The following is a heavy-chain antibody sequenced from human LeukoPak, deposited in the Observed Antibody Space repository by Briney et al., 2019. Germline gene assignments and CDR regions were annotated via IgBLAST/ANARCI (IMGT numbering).Heavy chain of an antibody. CDR1: GFTFSNAW. D-gene: IGHD2-2*01. V-gene: IGHV3-15*01. J-gene: IGHJ4*02. CDR3: TTGGVVVVPAASAPDY. Sequence: GGSLRLSCAASGFTFSNAWMIWVRQAPGKGLEWVGRIKSKTDGGTTDYAAPVKGRFTTSRDDSKNTLYLQMNSLKTEDTAVYYCTTGGVVVVPAASAPDYWGQGTLVTVSS. CDR2: IKSKTDGGTT.